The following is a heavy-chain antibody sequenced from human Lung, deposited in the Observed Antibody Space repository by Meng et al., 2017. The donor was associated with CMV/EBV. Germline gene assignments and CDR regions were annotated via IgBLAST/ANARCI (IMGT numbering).Heavy chain of an antibody. D-gene: IGHD1-26*01. CDR2: IYSGDDST. Sequence: GGSXRLXCAASGFTFSTFAMSWVRQAPGKGLQWVSVIYSGDDSTYYADSVKGRFTISRDNSKNMLYLQMNSLRAEDSAVYFCAKGKWGGYYYYYGMDVWGRGTTVT. V-gene: IGHV3-23*03. J-gene: IGHJ6*01. CDR1: GFTFSTFA. CDR3: AKGKWGGYYYYYGMDV.